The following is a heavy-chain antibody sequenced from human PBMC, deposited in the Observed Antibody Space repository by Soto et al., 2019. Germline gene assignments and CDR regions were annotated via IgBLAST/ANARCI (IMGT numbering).Heavy chain of an antibody. V-gene: IGHV4-4*02. J-gene: IGHJ3*01. D-gene: IGHD2-2*01. CDR3: ARGPPTINALDV. Sequence: QVQLQESGPGLVRPSGTLSLTCDVSGASVSSNNWWTWVRQSPGTGLEWIGEIYHTGTTNYGPSLKSRVTLSVDKSKNQFSLKLTSVTAADTGVFFCARGPPTINALDVWGQGTVVTVSS. CDR1: GASVSSNNW. CDR2: IYHTGTT.